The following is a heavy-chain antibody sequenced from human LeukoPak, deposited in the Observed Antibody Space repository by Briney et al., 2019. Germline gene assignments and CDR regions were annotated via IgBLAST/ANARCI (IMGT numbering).Heavy chain of an antibody. CDR1: GFTFSSYE. CDR3: APDYGDYAPVD. D-gene: IGHD4-17*01. CDR2: ISSSGSTI. V-gene: IGHV3-48*03. Sequence: GRSLRLSCAASGFTFSSYEMNWVRQAPGRGLEWVSYISSSGSTIYYADSVKGRFTISRDNAKNSLYLQMNSLRAEDTAVYYCAPDYGDYAPVDWGQGTLVTVSS. J-gene: IGHJ4*02.